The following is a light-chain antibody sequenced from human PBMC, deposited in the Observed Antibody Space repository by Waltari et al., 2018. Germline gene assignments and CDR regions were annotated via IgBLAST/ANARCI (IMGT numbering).Light chain of an antibody. CDR2: EVI. V-gene: IGLV2-14*01. Sequence: QAALTQSPSVSGSPGQSVTISCTGTISDIGGYNRVSWYQQHPGKAPELMIYEVINRPSGVSDRFSGSKSGNTASLIISGLQAEDEADYYCSSYASSSTFIFGAGTRLTVL. J-gene: IGLJ1*01. CDR1: ISDIGGYNR. CDR3: SSYASSSTFI.